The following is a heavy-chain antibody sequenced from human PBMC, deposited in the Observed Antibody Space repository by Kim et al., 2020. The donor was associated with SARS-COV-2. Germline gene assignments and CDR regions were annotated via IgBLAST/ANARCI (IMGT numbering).Heavy chain of an antibody. CDR3: ASDRGYSGYDYGGQFDY. CDR2: ISSSSRYI. J-gene: IGHJ4*01. Sequence: GGSLRLSCAASGFTFSSYSMNWVSQAPGKGLEWVSSISSSSRYIYYADSVKGRFTISRDNAKNSLYLQMNSLRAEDTAVYYCASDRGYSGYDYGGQFDYWGHGTLVTVSS. D-gene: IGHD5-12*01. V-gene: IGHV3-21*01. CDR1: GFTFSSYS.